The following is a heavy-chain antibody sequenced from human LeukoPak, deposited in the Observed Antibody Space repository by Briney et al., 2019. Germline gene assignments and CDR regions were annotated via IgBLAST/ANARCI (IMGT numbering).Heavy chain of an antibody. CDR1: GFTFSSYW. D-gene: IGHD3-3*01. V-gene: IGHV3-74*01. Sequence: VGSLRLSCAASGFTFSSYWIHWVRQAPGKGLEWVSRIDSDGSDTIYADSVKGRFTTSRDNAKDTLYLQMNSLRAEDTAVYYCARGAFFHAFDSWRQRTMVTVSS. J-gene: IGHJ3*02. CDR2: IDSDGSDT. CDR3: ARGAFFHAFDS.